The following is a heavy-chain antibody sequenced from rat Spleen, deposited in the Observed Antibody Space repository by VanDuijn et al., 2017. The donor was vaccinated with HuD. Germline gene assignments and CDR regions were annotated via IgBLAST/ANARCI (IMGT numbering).Heavy chain of an antibody. CDR1: GFTFSNYD. CDR2: ISTGGGNT. Sequence: EVQLVESGGGLVQPGRSLKLSCAASGFTFSNYDMAWVRQAPTKGLEWIASISTGGGNTYYRDSVKGRFTISRDNAKNTQYLQMDSLRSEDTATYYCARQGPPYYYSSYPFFDYWGQGVMVTVSS. CDR3: ARQGPPYYYSSYPFFDY. J-gene: IGHJ2*01. D-gene: IGHD1-2*01. V-gene: IGHV5S13*01.